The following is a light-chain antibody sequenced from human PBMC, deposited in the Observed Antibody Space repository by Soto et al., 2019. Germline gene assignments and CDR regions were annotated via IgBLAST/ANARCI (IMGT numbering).Light chain of an antibody. CDR3: CSYGGSRAV. CDR1: SSDVGSHNL. J-gene: IGLJ7*01. Sequence: QSALTQPASVSGSPGQSITISCTGTSSDVGSHNLVSWYQQHPGQAPKLMIYEVSKRPLGVSARFSASKSGNTASLTISGLKAEDEADYYCCSYGGSRAVFGGGTQLTV. CDR2: EVS. V-gene: IGLV2-23*02.